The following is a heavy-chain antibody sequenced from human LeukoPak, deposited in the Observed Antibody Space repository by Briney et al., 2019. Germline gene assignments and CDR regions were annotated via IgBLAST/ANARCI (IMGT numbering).Heavy chain of an antibody. Sequence: SETLSLTCTVSGGSINSSSYYWGWIRQPPGKGLEWIGSIFYSGNAYDNPSLKSRVTISVDTSKNQFSLKLTSVTAADTAVYYCARGAADRNNYYYYIDVWGKGTTVTVSS. V-gene: IGHV4-39*01. CDR2: IFYSGNA. CDR1: GGSINSSSYY. CDR3: ARGAADRNNYYYYIDV. D-gene: IGHD1/OR15-1a*01. J-gene: IGHJ6*03.